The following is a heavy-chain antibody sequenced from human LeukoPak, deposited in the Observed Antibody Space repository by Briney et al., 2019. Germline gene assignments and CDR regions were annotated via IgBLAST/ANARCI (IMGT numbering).Heavy chain of an antibody. CDR1: GFTFSSYS. CDR2: ISSSSSYI. D-gene: IGHD6-19*01. Sequence: GGSLRLSCAASGFTFSSYSMNWVRQAPGKGLEWVSSISSSSSYIYYADSVKGRFTISRDNAKNSLYLQMNSLRAEDTAVYYCAKDPLLEYSSGWYPSWFDPWGEGNLVTVSS. CDR3: AKDPLLEYSSGWYPSWFDP. V-gene: IGHV3-21*04. J-gene: IGHJ5*02.